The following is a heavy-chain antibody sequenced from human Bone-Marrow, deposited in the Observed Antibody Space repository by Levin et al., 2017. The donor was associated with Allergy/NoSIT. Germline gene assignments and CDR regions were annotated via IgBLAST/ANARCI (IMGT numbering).Heavy chain of an antibody. CDR3: ARDSQLHLADGV. CDR1: KFTFRRYW. Sequence: PPGGSLRLSCADSKFTFRRYWMSWVRQAPGKGLEWVANIKEDGSEKYYVDSVKGRFTISRDNAKNSLYLQMNSLRAEDTAVYYCARDSQLHLADGVWGQGTLVTVSS. V-gene: IGHV3-7*01. D-gene: IGHD5-24*01. J-gene: IGHJ4*02. CDR2: IKEDGSEK.